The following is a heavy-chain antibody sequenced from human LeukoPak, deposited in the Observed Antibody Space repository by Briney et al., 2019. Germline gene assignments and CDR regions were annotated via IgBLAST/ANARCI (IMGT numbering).Heavy chain of an antibody. CDR1: GYTFTSYA. V-gene: IGHV1-3*01. J-gene: IGHJ4*02. CDR2: INAGNGNT. CDR3: ARDRGTPGTAGGTNFDY. Sequence: ASVKVSCKASGYTFTSYAMHWVRQAPGQRLEWMGWINAGNGNTKYSQKFQGRVTITRDTSASTAYMELSSLRSEDTAVYYCARDRGTPGTAGGTNFDYWGQGTLVTVSS. D-gene: IGHD6-13*01.